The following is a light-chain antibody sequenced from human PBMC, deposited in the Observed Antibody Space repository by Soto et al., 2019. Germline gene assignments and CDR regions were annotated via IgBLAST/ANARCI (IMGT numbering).Light chain of an antibody. J-gene: IGLJ1*01. V-gene: IGLV2-8*01. CDR3: CRYEAGSNV. CDR2: EVN. Sequence: QSVLTQPPSASGSPGQSVAISCTGTSSDVGGYNYVSWYQQHPGKAPKLMIYEVNKRPSGVPDRFSGSKSGNTASLTVSGLHEDDDAADYCCRYEAGSNVFGTGTKVTVL. CDR1: SSDVGGYNY.